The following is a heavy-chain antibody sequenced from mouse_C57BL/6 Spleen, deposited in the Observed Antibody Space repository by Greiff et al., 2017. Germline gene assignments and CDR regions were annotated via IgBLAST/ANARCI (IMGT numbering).Heavy chain of an antibody. Sequence: QVQLQQSGAELVMPGASVKLSCKASGYTFTSYWMHWVKQRPGQGLEWIGEIDPSDSYTNYNQKFKGKSTLTVDKSSSTAYMQLSSLTSEDSAVYYCARSPLYGSSSYFDYWGQGTTLTVSS. V-gene: IGHV1-69*01. CDR2: IDPSDSYT. D-gene: IGHD1-1*01. J-gene: IGHJ2*01. CDR3: ARSPLYGSSSYFDY. CDR1: GYTFTSYW.